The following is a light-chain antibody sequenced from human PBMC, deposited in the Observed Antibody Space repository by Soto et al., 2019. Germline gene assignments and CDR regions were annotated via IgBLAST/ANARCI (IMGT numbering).Light chain of an antibody. CDR3: QQYTTSPFP. J-gene: IGKJ3*01. V-gene: IGKV3-20*01. CDR1: QSVGSNY. Sequence: EIVLTQSPGTLSLSPGERATLYCRASQSVGSNYLAWYQQKPGQAPRVLIYGASSRATGIPERFSGSGSGADLTLTISRLEPEDFAVYYCQQYTTSPFPFGPGTKVDIK. CDR2: GAS.